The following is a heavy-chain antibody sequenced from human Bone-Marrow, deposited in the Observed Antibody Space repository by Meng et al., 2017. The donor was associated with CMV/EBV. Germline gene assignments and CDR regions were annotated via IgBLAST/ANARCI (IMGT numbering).Heavy chain of an antibody. CDR2: INHSGST. Sequence: SETLSLTCTVSGGSINSYYWRWIRQPPGKGLEWIGEINHSGSTNYNPSLKSRVTISVDTSKNQSALRLSSVTAADKAVYYCARSRVGEERGSYYEHYYYYGMDVWGQGTTVTVSS. D-gene: IGHD1-26*01. CDR3: ARSRVGEERGSYYEHYYYYGMDV. CDR1: GGSINSYY. V-gene: IGHV4-34*01. J-gene: IGHJ6*02.